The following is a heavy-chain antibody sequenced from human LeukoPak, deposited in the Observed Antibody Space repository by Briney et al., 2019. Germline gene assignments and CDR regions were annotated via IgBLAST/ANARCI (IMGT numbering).Heavy chain of an antibody. CDR3: ARDRGVPAAIFDY. Sequence: GGSLKLSCAASGFTFSIYEMNRVRQAPGKGLEWVSYISSSGSTIYYADSVKGRFTISRDNAKNSLYLQMNSLRAEDTAVYYCARDRGVPAAIFDYWGQGTLVTASS. D-gene: IGHD2-2*01. J-gene: IGHJ4*02. V-gene: IGHV3-48*03. CDR2: ISSSGSTI. CDR1: GFTFSIYE.